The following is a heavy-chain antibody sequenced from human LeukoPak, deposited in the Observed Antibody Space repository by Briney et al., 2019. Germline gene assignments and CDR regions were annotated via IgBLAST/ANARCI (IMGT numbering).Heavy chain of an antibody. CDR1: GFTFRSHA. J-gene: IGHJ4*02. CDR2: IYENGGTT. V-gene: IGHV3-23*01. CDR3: AGGSDYYYYFDY. D-gene: IGHD3-22*01. Sequence: GGSLRLSCVGSGFTFRSHAMSWVRQAPEKGLEFVSGIYENGGTTYYADSVKGRFTISRDNSKNTLYLQMNSLRAEDTAVYYCAGGSDYYYYFDYWGQGTLVTVSS.